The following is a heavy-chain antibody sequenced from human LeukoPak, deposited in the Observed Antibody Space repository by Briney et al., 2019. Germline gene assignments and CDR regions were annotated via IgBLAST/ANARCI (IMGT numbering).Heavy chain of an antibody. Sequence: GGSLRLSCAASGFTFSSYGMHWVRQAPGKGLEWVAFIRYDGSNKYYADSVKGRFTISRDNSKNTLYLQMNSLRAEDTAVYYCASHRGEQWLVREDYWGQGTLVTVSS. CDR2: IRYDGSNK. D-gene: IGHD6-19*01. V-gene: IGHV3-30*02. J-gene: IGHJ4*02. CDR3: ASHRGEQWLVREDY. CDR1: GFTFSSYG.